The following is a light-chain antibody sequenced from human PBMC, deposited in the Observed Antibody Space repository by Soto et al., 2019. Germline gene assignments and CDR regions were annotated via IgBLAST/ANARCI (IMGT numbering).Light chain of an antibody. V-gene: IGKV1-39*01. CDR3: QGCSAYCA. CDR1: QNIARY. CDR2: ATS. J-gene: IGKJ4*01. Sequence: DIKMTQSPSSLSASTGDTVTITCRASQNIARYLSWYQQKPGKAPKLLIYATSALQSGVPSRFRGSGAGTEFTLTIRYLQPEDFASYFCQGCSAYCAFGGGTKVEIK.